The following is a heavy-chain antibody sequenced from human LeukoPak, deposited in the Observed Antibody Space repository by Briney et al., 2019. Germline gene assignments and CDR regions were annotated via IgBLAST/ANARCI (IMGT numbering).Heavy chain of an antibody. J-gene: IGHJ4*02. CDR3: ARAGYCSGGSRYDIDY. CDR2: ISYDGSSK. CDR1: GFTFSAFA. Sequence: GGSLRLSRAASGFTFSAFAMHWVRQTPGKGLEWVAVISYDGSSKYYADSVKGRFTISRDNSKNTVYLQMNSLRAEDTAVYYCARAGYCSGGSRYDIDYWGQGTLVTVSS. V-gene: IGHV3-30-3*01. D-gene: IGHD2-15*01.